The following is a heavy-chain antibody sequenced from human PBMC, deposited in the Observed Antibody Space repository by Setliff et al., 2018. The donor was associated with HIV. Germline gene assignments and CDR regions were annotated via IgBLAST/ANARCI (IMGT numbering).Heavy chain of an antibody. Sequence: PSETLSLTCTVSGGSIRSSSYYWAWLRQSPGKGLEWIGSMFYSGRTYHNPSLKSRVAILLDTSKSQFSLRLTSVTAADTGVYFCARGLSIFGVATPGFYSFMDVWGKGTTVTVSS. V-gene: IGHV4-39*07. CDR3: ARGLSIFGVATPGFYSFMDV. CDR2: MFYSGRT. J-gene: IGHJ6*03. D-gene: IGHD3-3*01. CDR1: GGSIRSSSYY.